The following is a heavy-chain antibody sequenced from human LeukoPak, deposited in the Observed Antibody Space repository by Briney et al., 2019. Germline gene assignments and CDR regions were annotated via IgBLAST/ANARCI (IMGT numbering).Heavy chain of an antibody. Sequence: ASVKVSCKASGYTFTSYGISWVRQAPGQGLEWMGWISAYNGNTNYAQKLQGRVTMTTDTSTSTAYMELRSLRSDDTAVYYCARENAPGYCSSTSCYTPGYYYYYYGMDVWGQGTTVTVSS. J-gene: IGHJ6*02. CDR1: GYTFTSYG. V-gene: IGHV1-18*01. CDR3: ARENAPGYCSSTSCYTPGYYYYYYGMDV. D-gene: IGHD2-2*02. CDR2: ISAYNGNT.